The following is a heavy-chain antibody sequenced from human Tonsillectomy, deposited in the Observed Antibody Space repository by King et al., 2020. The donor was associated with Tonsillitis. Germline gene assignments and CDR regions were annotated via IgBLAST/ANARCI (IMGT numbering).Heavy chain of an antibody. CDR3: ANEGAETTLGGYFDY. V-gene: IGHV3-30*18. D-gene: IGHD4-17*01. J-gene: IGHJ4*02. CDR1: GFTFSNYG. CDR2: ISYDGSNK. Sequence: VQLVESGGGVVQPGRSLRLSCAASGFTFSNYGMHWVRQAPGKGLEWVAVISYDGSNKYYADFVKGRFTISRDNSKNTLYLQMNSLRTEDTAVYSCANEGAETTLGGYFDYWGQGTLVTVCS.